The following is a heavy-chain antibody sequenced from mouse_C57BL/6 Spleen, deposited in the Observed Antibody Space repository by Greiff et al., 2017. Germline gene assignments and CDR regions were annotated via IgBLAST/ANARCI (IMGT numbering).Heavy chain of an antibody. CDR3: ARQTAQATDY. J-gene: IGHJ2*01. CDR1: GFTFSDYG. V-gene: IGHV5-17*01. D-gene: IGHD3-2*02. CDR2: ISSGSSTI. Sequence: EVKLMESGGGLVKPGGSLKLSCAASGFTFSDYGMHWVRQAPEKGLEWVAYISSGSSTIYYADTVKGRFTISRDNAKNTLFLQMTSLRSEDTAMYYCARQTAQATDYWGQGTTLTVSS.